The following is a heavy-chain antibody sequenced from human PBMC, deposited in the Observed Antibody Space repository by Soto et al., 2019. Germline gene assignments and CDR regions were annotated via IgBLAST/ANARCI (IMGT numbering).Heavy chain of an antibody. D-gene: IGHD5-18*01. Sequence: EVLLLESGGGLVQPGGSLRLYCAASGFTFADYAMSWVRQAPGKGLEWVSGIIDTSGNTYYADSVKGRFSISRDNIENTLYLQMDSLTAEDTAVDYCAKDVDGYGFLDFFRHGGEGTLVTVSS. CDR1: GFTFADYA. J-gene: IGHJ1*01. CDR2: IIDTSGNT. CDR3: AKDVDGYGFLDFFRH. V-gene: IGHV3-23*01.